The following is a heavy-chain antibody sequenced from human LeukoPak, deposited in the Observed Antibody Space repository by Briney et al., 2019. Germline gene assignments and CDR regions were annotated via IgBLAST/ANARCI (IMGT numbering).Heavy chain of an antibody. J-gene: IGHJ4*02. D-gene: IGHD1-26*01. CDR2: IAHDVSNI. CDR1: GFTFSNYA. CDR3: ARDPFVGIPDYFDS. V-gene: IGHV3-30-3*01. Sequence: PGGSLRLSCAASGFTFSNYAMHWVRQAPGKGLQWVAVIAHDVSNIYYADSVRRRFTISRDNSKNMLFLQMNSLTSEDTAVYYCARDPFVGIPDYFDSWGQGTLVAVSS.